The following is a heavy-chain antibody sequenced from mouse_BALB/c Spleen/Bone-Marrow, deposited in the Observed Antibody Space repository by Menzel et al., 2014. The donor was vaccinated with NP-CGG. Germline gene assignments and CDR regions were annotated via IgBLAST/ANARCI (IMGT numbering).Heavy chain of an antibody. CDR3: TRGGPYFDV. CDR1: GYTFTTYW. CDR2: IDPSDSYT. Sequence: VQLQQSGAEFVKPGASVKLSCKASGYTFTTYWMHWVKQRPGQGLEWIGQIDPSDSYTNYNQKFKDKATLTVDKSSSTAYMQLSSPTSEDSAVYYCTRGGPYFDVWGAGTTVTVSS. V-gene: IGHV1-69*02. J-gene: IGHJ1*01. D-gene: IGHD1-1*02.